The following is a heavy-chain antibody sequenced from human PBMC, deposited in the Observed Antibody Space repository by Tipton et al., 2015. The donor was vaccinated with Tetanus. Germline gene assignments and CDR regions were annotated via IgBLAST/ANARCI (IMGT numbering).Heavy chain of an antibody. V-gene: IGHV1-2*05. CDR1: GYTFTGYY. CDR3: ARTRIAAAGNDAFDI. Sequence: QVQLVQSGAEVKKPGASVKVSCKASGYTFTGYYMHWVRQAPGQGLEWMGRINPNSGGTNYAQKFQGRVTMTRDTSISTAYMERSRLRSDDTVVYYCARTRIAAAGNDAFDIGGQGTMVTVSS. D-gene: IGHD6-13*01. CDR2: INPNSGGT. J-gene: IGHJ3*02.